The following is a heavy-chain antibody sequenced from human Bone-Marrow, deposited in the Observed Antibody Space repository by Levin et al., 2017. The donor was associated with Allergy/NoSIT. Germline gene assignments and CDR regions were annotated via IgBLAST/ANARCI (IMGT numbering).Heavy chain of an antibody. V-gene: IGHV3-48*01. J-gene: IGHJ6*03. Sequence: LSLTCAASGFPFSSYSMNWVRQAPGKGLEWVSYISSSSSTIYYADSVKGRFTISRDNAKNSLYLQMNSLRAEDTAVYYCAAEPKYMDVWGKGTTVTVSS. CDR2: ISSSSSTI. CDR3: AAEPKYMDV. CDR1: GFPFSSYS.